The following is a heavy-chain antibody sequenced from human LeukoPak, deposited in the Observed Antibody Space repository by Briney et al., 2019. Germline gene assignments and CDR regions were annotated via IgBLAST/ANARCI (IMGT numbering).Heavy chain of an antibody. V-gene: IGHV4-59*07. Sequence: SDTLSLTCTVSGGSISSYYWSWIRQPPGKGLEWIGYIYYSGSTNYDPSLKSRVTISVDTSKNQFSLKLSSVTAADTAVYYCARGLPGLGEYYFDYWGQGTLVTVSS. D-gene: IGHD3-16*01. CDR2: IYYSGST. CDR3: ARGLPGLGEYYFDY. CDR1: GGSISSYY. J-gene: IGHJ4*02.